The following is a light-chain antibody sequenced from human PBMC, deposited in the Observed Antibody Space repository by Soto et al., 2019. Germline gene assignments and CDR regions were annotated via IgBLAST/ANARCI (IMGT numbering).Light chain of an antibody. Sequence: DIQMTQSPSSLSASVGDRVTIICQASQDITNYLKWYQQKPGKAPKLLIYDASNLETGVPSRFSGSGAGLHFSFTISSLQPEDFATYYCQQYDNVPFTFGQGTRLEMK. J-gene: IGKJ5*01. V-gene: IGKV1-33*01. CDR1: QDITNY. CDR2: DAS. CDR3: QQYDNVPFT.